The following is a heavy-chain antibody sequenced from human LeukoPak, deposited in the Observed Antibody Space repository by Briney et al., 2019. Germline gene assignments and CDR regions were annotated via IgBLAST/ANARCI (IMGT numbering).Heavy chain of an antibody. D-gene: IGHD4-23*01. J-gene: IGHJ4*02. CDR3: ASADHDYSGDFFDY. CDR1: EFTFSNYW. V-gene: IGHV3-74*01. Sequence: PGGSLRLSCAASEFTFSNYWMHCVRQAPGKGLVWVSRINSDGSSTAYAGSVKGRFTISRDNAKNTLYLQMNSLRAEDTAVYYCASADHDYSGDFFDYWGQGTLVTVSS. CDR2: INSDGSST.